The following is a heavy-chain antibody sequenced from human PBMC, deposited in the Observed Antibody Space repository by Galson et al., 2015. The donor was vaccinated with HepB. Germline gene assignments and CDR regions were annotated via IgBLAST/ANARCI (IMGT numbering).Heavy chain of an antibody. CDR1: GFSFSSFW. CDR3: ARGASYYDWTGYPDEKYCGMDV. J-gene: IGHJ6*02. D-gene: IGHD3/OR15-3a*01. CDR2: ISRGGNNR. Sequence: SLRLSCATSGFSFSSFWMNWVRQVPGKGLLWVSRISRGGNNRNYADSVEGRFTISRDNANNALYLEMNSLRAEDTAVYYCARGASYYDWTGYPDEKYCGMDVWGQGTTVIVSS. V-gene: IGHV3-74*01.